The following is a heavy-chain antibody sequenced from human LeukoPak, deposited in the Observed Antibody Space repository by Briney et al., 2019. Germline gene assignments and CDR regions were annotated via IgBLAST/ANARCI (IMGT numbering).Heavy chain of an antibody. CDR1: GGSVSSGSYY. Sequence: SETLSLTCTVSGGSVSSGSYYWSWIRQPPGKGLEWIGYIYYSGSTNYNPSLKSRVTISVDTSKNQSSLKLSSVTAADTAVYYCARDRSPEYSSGWYEYYYGMDVWGQGTTVTVSS. J-gene: IGHJ6*02. D-gene: IGHD6-19*01. CDR3: ARDRSPEYSSGWYEYYYGMDV. CDR2: IYYSGST. V-gene: IGHV4-61*01.